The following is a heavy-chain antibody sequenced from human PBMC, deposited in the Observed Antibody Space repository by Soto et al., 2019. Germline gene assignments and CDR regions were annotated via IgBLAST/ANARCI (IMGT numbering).Heavy chain of an antibody. Sequence: ASVKVSCKASGYSFTGYYMHWVLQAPGQGLEWMGWINPNSGGTNYAQKFQGWVTMTRDTSISTAYMELSRLRSDDTAVYYCARVVTEGVPPPNATDVPGPAPTLTLSS. CDR2: INPNSGGT. CDR3: ARVVTEGVPPPNATDV. J-gene: IGHJ6*02. V-gene: IGHV1-2*04. D-gene: IGHD2-2*01. CDR1: GYSFTGYY.